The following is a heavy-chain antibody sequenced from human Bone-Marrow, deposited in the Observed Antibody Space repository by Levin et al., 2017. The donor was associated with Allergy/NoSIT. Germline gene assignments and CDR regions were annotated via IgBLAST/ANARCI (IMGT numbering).Heavy chain of an antibody. Sequence: GGSLRLSCAASGFTFSSYSMNWVRQAPGKGLEWVSSISSSSSYISYADSVKGRFTISRDNAKKSLYLQMNSLRAEDTAVYYCARVQPEYSSSSVGVDYWGQGTLVTVSS. V-gene: IGHV3-21*01. J-gene: IGHJ4*02. D-gene: IGHD6-6*01. CDR2: ISSSSSYI. CDR1: GFTFSSYS. CDR3: ARVQPEYSSSSVGVDY.